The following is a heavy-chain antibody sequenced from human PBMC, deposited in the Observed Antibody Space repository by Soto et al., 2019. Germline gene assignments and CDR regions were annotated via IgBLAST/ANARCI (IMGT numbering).Heavy chain of an antibody. CDR1: GGSINSDAYY. CDR3: ARDRSNSPDYFDY. CDR2: IYYSGRP. J-gene: IGHJ4*02. Sequence: QMQLQESGPGLVKPSQTLSLTCTVSGGSINSDAYYWSWIRQPPGKGLEWIGHIYYSGRPYYAPSLESRLTISLDMSKNQFSLRLSSVNASDTAVHYCARDRSNSPDYFDYWGQGTLVTVSS. D-gene: IGHD6-6*01. V-gene: IGHV4-30-4*01.